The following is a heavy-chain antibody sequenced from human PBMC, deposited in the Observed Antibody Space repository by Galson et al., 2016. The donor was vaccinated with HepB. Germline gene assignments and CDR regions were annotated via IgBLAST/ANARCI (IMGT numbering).Heavy chain of an antibody. CDR2: IIPYFATA. Sequence: SVKVSCKASGGRFSRYVISWVRQAPGQGIEWMGGIIPYFATANYAQRFQGRVTITADESTSTIYMELRSLRSEDTAVYYCVRVAYSGYDLLGVFDYWGQGTLVIVSS. J-gene: IGHJ4*02. CDR1: GGRFSRYV. V-gene: IGHV1-69*13. D-gene: IGHD5-12*01. CDR3: VRVAYSGYDLLGVFDY.